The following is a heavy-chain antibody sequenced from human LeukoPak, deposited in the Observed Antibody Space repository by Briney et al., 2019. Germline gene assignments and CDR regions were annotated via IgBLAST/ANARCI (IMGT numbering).Heavy chain of an antibody. V-gene: IGHV4-39*07. Sequence: SETLSLTCTVSGGSISSSSYYWGWIRQPPGKGLEWIGSIYYSGSTYYNPSLKSRATISVDTSKNQFSLKLSSVTAADTAVYYCARDLAAYYGSGSTYYYYYYGMDVWGQGTTVTVSS. CDR1: GGSISSSSYY. CDR3: ARDLAAYYGSGSTYYYYYYGMDV. D-gene: IGHD3-10*01. J-gene: IGHJ6*02. CDR2: IYYSGST.